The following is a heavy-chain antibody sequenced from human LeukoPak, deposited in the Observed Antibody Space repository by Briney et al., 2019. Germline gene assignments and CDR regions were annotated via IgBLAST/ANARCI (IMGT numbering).Heavy chain of an antibody. Sequence: GESLKISCKASGYRFTYYWIAWVRQMPGKGLECMGIIYPYDSHTRYSPSFQGQVTISADKSISTAYLQWSSLKASDTAMYYCARLPNSGADLTWFDPWGQGTLVTVSS. CDR3: ARLPNSGADLTWFDP. V-gene: IGHV5-51*01. CDR2: IYPYDSHT. D-gene: IGHD3-10*01. CDR1: GYRFTYYW. J-gene: IGHJ5*02.